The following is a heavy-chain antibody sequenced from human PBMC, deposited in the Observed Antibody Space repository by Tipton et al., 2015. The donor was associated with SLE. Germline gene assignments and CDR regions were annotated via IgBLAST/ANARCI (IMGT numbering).Heavy chain of an antibody. CDR1: GFTFSSYA. CDR3: ARGALDV. CDR2: ITWNGASI. Sequence: SLRLSCAASGFTFSSYAMHWVRQAPGKGLEWVSGITWNGASIAYADSVRGRFTISRDNAKNSLYLQMNSLRAEDTAVYYCARGALDVWGQGTTVTVSS. D-gene: IGHD3-16*01. V-gene: IGHV3-9*01. J-gene: IGHJ6*02.